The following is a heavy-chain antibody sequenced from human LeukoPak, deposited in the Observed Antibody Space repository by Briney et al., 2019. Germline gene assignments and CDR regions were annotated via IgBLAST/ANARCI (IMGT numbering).Heavy chain of an antibody. D-gene: IGHD2-2*01. Sequence: SVKVSCKASGGTFSSYAISWVRQAPGQGLEWMGGIIPIFGTANYAQKFQGRVTITTDESTSTAYMELSSLRSEDTAVYYCARGSLGYCSSTSCLIDYWGQGTLVTVSS. V-gene: IGHV1-69*05. CDR3: ARGSLGYCSSTSCLIDY. J-gene: IGHJ4*02. CDR1: GGTFSSYA. CDR2: IIPIFGTA.